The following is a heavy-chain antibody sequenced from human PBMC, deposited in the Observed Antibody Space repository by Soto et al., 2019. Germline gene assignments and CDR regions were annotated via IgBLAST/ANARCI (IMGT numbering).Heavy chain of an antibody. D-gene: IGHD3-3*01. CDR3: AREMGSTYYDCWSGYDYYYYYMDV. CDR2: INHSGST. V-gene: IGHV4-34*01. CDR1: GGSFSGYY. J-gene: IGHJ6*03. Sequence: QVQLQQWGAGLLKPSETLSLTCAVYGGSFSGYYWSWIRQPPGKGLEWIGEINHSGSTNYNPSLKRRVNISVDTSKNQFSLKLSPVTAADTAVYYCAREMGSTYYDCWSGYDYYYYYMDVWGKGTTVTVSS.